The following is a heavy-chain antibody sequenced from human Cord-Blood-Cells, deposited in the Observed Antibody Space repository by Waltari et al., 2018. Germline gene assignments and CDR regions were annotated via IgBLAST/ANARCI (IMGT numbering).Heavy chain of an antibody. Sequence: QVQLVQSGAEVKKPGSSVKVSCKTSGGTLRSYATSWVRQAPGQGLEWMGGIISILGTANYAQKFQGRVTITADKSTSTAYMELGSLRSEDTAVYYCARGGYCTGGVCYDAFDIWGQGTMVTVSS. CDR2: IISILGTA. CDR1: GGTLRSYA. D-gene: IGHD2-8*02. CDR3: ARGGYCTGGVCYDAFDI. J-gene: IGHJ3*02. V-gene: IGHV1-69*06.